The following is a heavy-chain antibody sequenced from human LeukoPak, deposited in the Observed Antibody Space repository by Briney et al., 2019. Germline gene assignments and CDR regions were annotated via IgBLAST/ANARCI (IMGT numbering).Heavy chain of an antibody. CDR3: TRGKYSAFDI. V-gene: IGHV6-1*01. J-gene: IGHJ3*02. CDR2: TYYNSKWYN. CDR1: GDSLFSNNVA. D-gene: IGHD2-21*01. Sequence: SQTLSLTCAISGDSLFSNNVAWNWIRLSPSRGLEWLGRTYYNSKWYNDYAVSVQSRITVNPDTSRNQFSLQLNSVTPDDTAVYYCTRGKYSAFDIWGQGTMVTVSS.